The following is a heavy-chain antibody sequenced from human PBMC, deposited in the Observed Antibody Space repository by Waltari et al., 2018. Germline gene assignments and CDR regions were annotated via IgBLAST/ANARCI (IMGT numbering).Heavy chain of an antibody. J-gene: IGHJ4*02. CDR3: AIQIAVAGTPYFDY. CDR2: IYTSGNT. Sequence: QVQLQESGPGLVKPSQTLSLTCTVSGGSISSGSYYWSWIRKPAGKGLEWIGYIYTSGNTNYTRSLKSRVTKSVVTSNNQFSLKLSSVTAADTAVYYCAIQIAVAGTPYFDYWGQGTLVTVSS. D-gene: IGHD6-19*01. V-gene: IGHV4-61*09. CDR1: GGSISSGSYY.